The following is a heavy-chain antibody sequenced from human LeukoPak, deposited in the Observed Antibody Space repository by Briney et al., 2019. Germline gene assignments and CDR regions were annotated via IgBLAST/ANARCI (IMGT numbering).Heavy chain of an antibody. D-gene: IGHD1-26*01. V-gene: IGHV3-48*03. CDR1: GFTFSTSD. J-gene: IGHJ4*02. CDR2: ISRSGTNI. CDR3: ARMGGNLSR. Sequence: GGSLRLSCVASGFTFSTSDMNWVRQAPGKGLDWVSYISRSGTNIYYAVSVKGRFTISRDNAKKSLYLQMNSLRVEDTAVYYCARMGGNLSRWGQGTLVTVSS.